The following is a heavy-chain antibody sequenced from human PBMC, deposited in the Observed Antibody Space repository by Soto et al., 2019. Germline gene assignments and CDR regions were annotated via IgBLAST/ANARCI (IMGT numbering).Heavy chain of an antibody. J-gene: IGHJ4*02. V-gene: IGHV4-4*07. D-gene: IGHD3-22*01. Sequence: PSQSLSPTCIVASGSTSRYYGSWVRQPAERGLEWIGRIYTSGSTNYNPSLKSRVTMTVDTSKNQFSLKLSSVTAADTAVYYCARDADYYDSSGYWEYFDYWGQGTLVTVSS. CDR1: SGSTSRYY. CDR3: ARDADYYDSSGYWEYFDY. CDR2: IYTSGST.